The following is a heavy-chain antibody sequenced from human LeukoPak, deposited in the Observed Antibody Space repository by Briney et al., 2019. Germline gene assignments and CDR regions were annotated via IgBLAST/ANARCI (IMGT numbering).Heavy chain of an antibody. Sequence: ASVKVSCKASGYAFTSHWMHWVRQAPGQGLEWMGVINPTGTGATYAQKFQGRATLTRDTSTSTDYMELSSLRSEDTAIYYCARDHSRTEGGTSFWWFDPWGQGTLVTVSS. CDR2: INPTGTGA. D-gene: IGHD1-26*01. J-gene: IGHJ5*02. CDR1: GYAFTSHW. V-gene: IGHV1-46*01. CDR3: ARDHSRTEGGTSFWWFDP.